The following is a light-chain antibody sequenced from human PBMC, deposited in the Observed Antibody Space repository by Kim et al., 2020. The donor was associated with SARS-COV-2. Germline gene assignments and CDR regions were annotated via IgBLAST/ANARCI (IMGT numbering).Light chain of an antibody. CDR3: GADHGSGSKFVVL. J-gene: IGLJ2*01. Sequence: CTLGSGYSKYKVDWYQQGPGKGPRFVMRVGTGGIVGSKGDGIPDRFSVLGSGLNRYLTIKNIQEEDESDYHCGADHGSGSKFVVLFGGGTQLTVL. V-gene: IGLV9-49*01. CDR2: VGTGGIVG. CDR1: SGYSKYK.